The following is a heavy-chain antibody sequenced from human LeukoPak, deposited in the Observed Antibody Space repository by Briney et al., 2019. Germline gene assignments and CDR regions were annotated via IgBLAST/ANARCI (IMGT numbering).Heavy chain of an antibody. Sequence: GGSLRLSCAASGFTFSSYGMHWVRQAPGKGLEWVAVIWYDGSNKYYADSVKGRFTISRDNSKNTLYLQMNSLRAEDTAVYYCAREIRPRVWSGSYQYYFDYWGQGTLVTVSS. CDR1: GFTFSSYG. CDR2: IWYDGSNK. D-gene: IGHD1-26*01. V-gene: IGHV3-33*01. J-gene: IGHJ4*02. CDR3: AREIRPRVWSGSYQYYFDY.